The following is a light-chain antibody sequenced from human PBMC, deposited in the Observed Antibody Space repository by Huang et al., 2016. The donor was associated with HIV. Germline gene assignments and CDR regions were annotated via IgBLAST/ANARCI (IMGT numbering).Light chain of an antibody. V-gene: IGKV2D-29*01. Sequence: DIVMTQTTLSLSVAPGQPASISCTSTQSLLYIDGKTPLYWYLQKPGQPLHLLISEFSNRFCGVPDRFSGSGSGTHFTLTIVREEAEDGAYYYCMQCIQLPFTFGQGTRLEIK. CDR1: QSLLYIDGKTP. CDR3: MQCIQLPFT. J-gene: IGKJ5*01. CDR2: EFS.